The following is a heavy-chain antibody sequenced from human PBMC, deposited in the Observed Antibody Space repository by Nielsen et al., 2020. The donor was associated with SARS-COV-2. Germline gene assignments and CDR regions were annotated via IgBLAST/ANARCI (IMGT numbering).Heavy chain of an antibody. V-gene: IGHV1-2*06. CDR3: ARGVPAAMFPFYYYGMDV. CDR1: GYTFTGYY. Sequence: ASVKVSCKASGYTFTGYYMHWVRQAPGQGLEWMGRINPNSGGTNYAQKFQGRVTMTRDTSISTAYMELSRLRSDDTAVYYCARGVPAAMFPFYYYGMDVWGQGTTVTVSS. D-gene: IGHD2-2*01. CDR2: INPNSGGT. J-gene: IGHJ6*02.